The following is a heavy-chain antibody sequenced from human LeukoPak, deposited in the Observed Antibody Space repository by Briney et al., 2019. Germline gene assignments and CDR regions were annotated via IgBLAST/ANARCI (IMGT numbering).Heavy chain of an antibody. CDR3: ARALYGSGSYYFDY. CDR1: GFTFSSYG. CDR2: IRYDGSNK. D-gene: IGHD3-10*01. Sequence: GGSLRLSCAASGFTFSSYGMHWVRQAPGKGLEWVAFIRYDGSNKYYADSVKGRFTISRDNSKNTLYLQMNSLRAEDTAVYYCARALYGSGSYYFDYWGQGTLVTVSS. V-gene: IGHV3-30*02. J-gene: IGHJ4*02.